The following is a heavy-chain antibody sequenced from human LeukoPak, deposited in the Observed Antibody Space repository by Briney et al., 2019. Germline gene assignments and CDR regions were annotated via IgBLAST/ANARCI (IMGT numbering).Heavy chain of an antibody. J-gene: IGHJ4*02. CDR2: IFHTGST. CDR1: GGSIGSGIYS. CDR3: VRDGDYYDSGGYGNI. V-gene: IGHV4-30-2*01. D-gene: IGHD3-22*01. Sequence: PSQTLSLTCSVSGGSIGSGIYSWSSIRQPPGKGLEWIGYIFHTGSTSYNPSLKSRVTISVDTSKNQFSLKLSSVTAADTAVYYCVRDGDYYDSGGYGNIWGQGTLVTVSS.